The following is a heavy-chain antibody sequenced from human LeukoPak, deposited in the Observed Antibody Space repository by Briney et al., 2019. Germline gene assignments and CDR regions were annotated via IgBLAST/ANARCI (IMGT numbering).Heavy chain of an antibody. CDR2: IWYDGSSK. CDR1: GFTFSSYG. Sequence: GGSLRLSCAASGFTFSSYGMHWVRQAPGKGLEWVAVIWYDGSSKYYADSVKGRFTISRDNSKNTLYLQMNSLRAEDTAVYYCARSITMIVVVTRPFDIWGQGTMVTVSS. CDR3: ARSITMIVVVTRPFDI. V-gene: IGHV3-30*19. J-gene: IGHJ3*02. D-gene: IGHD3-22*01.